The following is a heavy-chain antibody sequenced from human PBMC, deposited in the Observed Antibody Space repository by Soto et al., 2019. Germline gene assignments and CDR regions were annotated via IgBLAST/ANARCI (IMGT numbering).Heavy chain of an antibody. J-gene: IGHJ4*02. V-gene: IGHV3-21*01. CDR1: GFTFSSYT. Sequence: GGSLRLSCAASGFTFSSYTMNWVRQAPGKGLEWVAFITSGSDYIYYADSVKGRFTISRDDANNSLFLQMSSLRAEDTAVYYCTREHVVTIFRRGQRGSFDNWSQGALVTAPQ. D-gene: IGHD3-9*01. CDR3: TREHVVTIFRRGQRGSFDN. CDR2: ITSGSDYI.